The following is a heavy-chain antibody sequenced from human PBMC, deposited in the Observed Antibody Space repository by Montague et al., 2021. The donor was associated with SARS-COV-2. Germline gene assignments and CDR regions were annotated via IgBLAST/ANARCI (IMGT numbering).Heavy chain of an antibody. J-gene: IGHJ4*02. V-gene: IGHV4-59*13. CDR2: IYYSGST. CDR1: GGSISSYY. CDR3: ARDLGDY. Sequence: SETRSLTCTVSGGSISSYYWSWIRQPPGKGLEWIGYIYYSGSTNYNPSLKSRVTISVDTSKNQFSLKLSSVTAADTAVYYCARDLGDYWGQGTLATVSS.